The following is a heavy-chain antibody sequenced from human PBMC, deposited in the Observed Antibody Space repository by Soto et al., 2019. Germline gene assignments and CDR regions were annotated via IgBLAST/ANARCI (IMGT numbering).Heavy chain of an antibody. CDR2: IYHSGST. Sequence: NPSETLSLTCAVSGGSISSSNWWSWVRQPPGKGLEWIGEIYHSGSTNYNPSLKSRVTISVDKSKNQFSLKLSSVTAADTAVYYCARGGVVVISKKTPNYYYYGMDVWGQGTTVTVSS. D-gene: IGHD3-22*01. CDR1: GGSISSSNW. V-gene: IGHV4-4*02. J-gene: IGHJ6*02. CDR3: ARGGVVVISKKTPNYYYYGMDV.